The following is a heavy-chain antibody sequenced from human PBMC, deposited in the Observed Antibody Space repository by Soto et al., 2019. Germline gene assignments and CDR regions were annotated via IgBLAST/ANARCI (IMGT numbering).Heavy chain of an antibody. J-gene: IGHJ4*02. CDR3: SKILGQPYDY. CDR1: GFTFGSYA. V-gene: IGHV3-23*01. CDR2: ISISGANT. D-gene: IGHD6-13*01. Sequence: GGSLRLSCAASGFTFGSYAMSWVRQAPGKGLEWVSSISISGANTYYADSVKGRFTISRDNSKNTLYLQMNSLRAEDTALYYCSKILGQPYDYWGQGTLVTVSS.